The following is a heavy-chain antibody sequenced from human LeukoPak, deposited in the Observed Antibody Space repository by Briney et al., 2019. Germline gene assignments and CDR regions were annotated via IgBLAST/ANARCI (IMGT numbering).Heavy chain of an antibody. CDR1: GFTFSIYW. CDR3: ARDEDWSGYYGAFDI. Sequence: QPGGSLRLSCAAPGFTFSIYWMHWVRQAPGKGLVWVSRINGDGSSTSYADSVKGRFTISRDNAKNTLYLQMNSLRAEDTAVYYCARDEDWSGYYGAFDIWGQGTMVTVSS. CDR2: INGDGSST. D-gene: IGHD3-3*01. J-gene: IGHJ3*02. V-gene: IGHV3-74*01.